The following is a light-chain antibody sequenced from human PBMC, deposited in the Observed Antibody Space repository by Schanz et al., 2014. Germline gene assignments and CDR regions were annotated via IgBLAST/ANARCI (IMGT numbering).Light chain of an antibody. V-gene: IGLV2-23*01. J-gene: IGLJ2*01. Sequence: QSALTQPASVSGSPGQSITISCTGTSSAVGSYNLVSWYQQHPGKAPTLMIYGASKRPSGVSNRFSGSKSGNTASLTISGLQAEDEADYYCCSYAGSSTFYVVFGGGTKLTVL. CDR2: GAS. CDR1: SSAVGSYNL. CDR3: CSYAGSSTFYVV.